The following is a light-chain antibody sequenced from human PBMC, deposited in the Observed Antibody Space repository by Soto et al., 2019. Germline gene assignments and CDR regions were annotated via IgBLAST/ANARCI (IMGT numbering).Light chain of an antibody. J-gene: IGKJ4*01. Sequence: DIQMTQSPSSLSASVGDRVTITCRASQGISNYLAWYQQIPGKVPKLLISAASILQSGVPSRFSGSGSGTDFTLTISRLQPEDVATYYCQKYTNVPTFGGGTKVEIK. V-gene: IGKV1-27*01. CDR1: QGISNY. CDR3: QKYTNVPT. CDR2: AAS.